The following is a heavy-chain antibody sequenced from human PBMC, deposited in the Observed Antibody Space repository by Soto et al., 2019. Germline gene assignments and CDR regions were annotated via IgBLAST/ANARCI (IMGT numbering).Heavy chain of an antibody. CDR2: ISYDGSNK. CDR1: GFTFSSYG. V-gene: IGHV3-30*03. CDR3: ARVPYCDLWSGYSAIDK. J-gene: IGHJ4*02. D-gene: IGHD3-3*01. Sequence: GGSLRLSCAASGFTFSSYGMHWVRQAPGKGLEWVAVISYDGSNKYYADSVKGRFTISRDNSKNTLYLQMNSLRAEDTAVYYCARVPYCDLWSGYSAIDKWGQGALVTVSS.